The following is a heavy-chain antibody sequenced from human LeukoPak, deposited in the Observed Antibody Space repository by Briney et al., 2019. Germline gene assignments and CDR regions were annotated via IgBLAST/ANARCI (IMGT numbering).Heavy chain of an antibody. Sequence: SETLSLTCTVSGGSISSSSYYWGWIRQPPGKGLEWIGSIYYSGSTYYNPSLKSRVTISVDTSKNQFSLKLSSVTAADTAVYYCARAYYDFWSGYYGHDYWGQGTLVTVSS. CDR3: ARAYYDFWSGYYGHDY. J-gene: IGHJ4*02. V-gene: IGHV4-39*07. CDR1: GGSISSSSYY. D-gene: IGHD3-3*01. CDR2: IYYSGST.